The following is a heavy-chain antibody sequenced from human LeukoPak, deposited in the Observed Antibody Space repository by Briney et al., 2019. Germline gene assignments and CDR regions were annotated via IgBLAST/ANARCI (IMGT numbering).Heavy chain of an antibody. CDR2: ISYDGSNK. Sequence: GRSLRLSCAASGFTFSSYGMHWVRQAPGKGLEWVAVISYDGSNKYYADSVKGRFTISRDNSKNTLYLQMNSLRAEDTAVYYCARDLDSSTWYRGFDYWGQGTLVTVSS. J-gene: IGHJ4*02. V-gene: IGHV3-30*03. D-gene: IGHD6-13*01. CDR3: ARDLDSSTWYRGFDY. CDR1: GFTFSSYG.